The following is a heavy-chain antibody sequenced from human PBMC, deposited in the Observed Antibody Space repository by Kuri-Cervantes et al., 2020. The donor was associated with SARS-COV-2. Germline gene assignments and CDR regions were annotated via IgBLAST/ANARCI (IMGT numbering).Heavy chain of an antibody. D-gene: IGHD2-15*01. CDR2: IYPGDSDT. V-gene: IGHV5-51*01. J-gene: IGHJ6*02. CDR3: ARSAAPPALYYGMDV. Sequence: KVSCKGSGYSFANYWIGWVRQMPGKGLEWMGIIYPGDSDTRYSPSFQGQVTISADKSISTAYLQWSSLKASDTAMYYCARSAAPPALYYGMDVWGQGTTVTVSS. CDR1: GYSFANYW.